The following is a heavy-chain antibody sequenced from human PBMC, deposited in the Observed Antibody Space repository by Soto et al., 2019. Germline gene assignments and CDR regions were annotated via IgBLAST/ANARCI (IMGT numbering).Heavy chain of an antibody. CDR1: GGSISSGGYY. V-gene: IGHV4-31*03. D-gene: IGHD3-16*02. CDR3: AREREDDYIWGSYHPGFGYFDY. J-gene: IGHJ4*02. Sequence: SETLSLTCTVSGGSISSGGYYWSWIRQHPGKGLEWIGYIYYSGSTYYNPSLKSRVTISVDTSKNQFSLKLSSVTAADTAVYYCAREREDDYIWGSYHPGFGYFDYWGQGTLVTVSS. CDR2: IYYSGST.